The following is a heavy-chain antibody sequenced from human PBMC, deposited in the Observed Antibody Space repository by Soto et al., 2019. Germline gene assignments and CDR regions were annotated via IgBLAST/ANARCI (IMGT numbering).Heavy chain of an antibody. D-gene: IGHD3-10*01. CDR3: ARNLYYDSGFLGY. Sequence: EVQLVESGGGLVQPGGSLRLSCAASGFIFSDYWMHWVRQAPGKGLVWVSRINSDGSRTTYADSMKGRFTISRDNAKNTLYLQMNSLRAEDTAVYYCARNLYYDSGFLGYWGRGTLVTVSS. CDR2: INSDGSRT. V-gene: IGHV3-74*01. CDR1: GFIFSDYW. J-gene: IGHJ4*02.